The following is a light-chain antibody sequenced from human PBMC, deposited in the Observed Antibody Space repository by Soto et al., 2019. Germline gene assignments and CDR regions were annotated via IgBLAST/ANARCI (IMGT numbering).Light chain of an antibody. CDR1: SSNIGNNY. V-gene: IGLV1-51*01. CDR3: GTWDSSLSAGV. J-gene: IGLJ2*01. Sequence: QAVVTQPPSVSAAPGQKVTISCSGSSSNIGNNYVSWYQQLPGAAPKLLIYDNNKRPSGIPDRFSGSKSGTSATRGITGLQTGDEADYYCGTWDSSLSAGVFGGGTKVTVL. CDR2: DNN.